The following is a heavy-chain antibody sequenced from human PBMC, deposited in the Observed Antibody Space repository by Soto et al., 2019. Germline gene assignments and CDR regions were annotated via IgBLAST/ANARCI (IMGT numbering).Heavy chain of an antibody. CDR2: INHSGST. CDR1: GGSFSGYY. Sequence: SETLSLTCAVYGGSFSGYYWSWIRQPPGKGLEWIGEINHSGSTNYNPSLKSRVTISVDTSKNQFSLKLSSVTAADTAVYYCSIGRGVYGRGGRCKSRNWFDPWGQGTLVPVSS. J-gene: IGHJ5*02. CDR3: SIGRGVYGRGGRCKSRNWFDP. D-gene: IGHD2-15*01. V-gene: IGHV4-34*01.